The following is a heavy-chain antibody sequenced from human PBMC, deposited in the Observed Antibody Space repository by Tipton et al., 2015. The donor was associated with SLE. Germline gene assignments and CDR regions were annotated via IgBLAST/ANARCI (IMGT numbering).Heavy chain of an antibody. CDR2: ISSSSDYI. CDR3: AKDGGYGSGSYYPDY. J-gene: IGHJ4*02. CDR1: GLTFSSYS. Sequence: SLRLSCAASGLTFSSYSMNWVRQAPGKGLEWVSSISSSSDYIYYADSVKGRFTISRDNAKNSLYLQMNSLRVEDTAVYYCAKDGGYGSGSYYPDYWGQGTLVTVSS. V-gene: IGHV3-21*04. D-gene: IGHD3-10*01.